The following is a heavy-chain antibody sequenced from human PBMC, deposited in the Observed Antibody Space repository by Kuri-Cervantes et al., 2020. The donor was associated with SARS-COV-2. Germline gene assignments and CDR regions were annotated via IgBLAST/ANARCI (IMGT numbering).Heavy chain of an antibody. CDR2: ISSSGTTT. J-gene: IGHJ4*02. CDR1: GFTFSDYY. CDR3: ARVASDCSSTSCSDY. V-gene: IGHV3-11*01. D-gene: IGHD2-2*01. Sequence: LSLTCAASGFTFSDYYMHWIRQAPGKGLEWVSYISSSGTTTYYADSVKGRFTISRDNAKKSLYVQMNSLRAVDTAVYYCARVASDCSSTSCSDYWGQGTLVTVSS.